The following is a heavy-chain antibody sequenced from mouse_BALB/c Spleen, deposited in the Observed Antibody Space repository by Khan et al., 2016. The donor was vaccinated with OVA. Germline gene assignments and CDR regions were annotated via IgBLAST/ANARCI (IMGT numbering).Heavy chain of an antibody. CDR1: GYTFTSYY. Sequence: QVQLKESGAELVKPGASVKLSCKASGYTFTSYYMYWVKQRPGQGLEWIGEINPSNGGTNFNEKFKSKATLTVDKSSSTAYMRLSSLTSEDSAVYYCISSGYGSFAYWGQGTLVTVSA. CDR2: INPSNGGT. CDR3: ISSGYGSFAY. J-gene: IGHJ3*01. D-gene: IGHD2-2*01. V-gene: IGHV1S81*02.